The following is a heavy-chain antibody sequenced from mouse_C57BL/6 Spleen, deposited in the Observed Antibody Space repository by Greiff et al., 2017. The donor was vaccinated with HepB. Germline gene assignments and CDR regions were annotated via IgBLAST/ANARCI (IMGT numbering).Heavy chain of an antibody. D-gene: IGHD2-12*01. CDR1: GFTFSDAW. CDR2: IRNKANNHAT. J-gene: IGHJ2*01. V-gene: IGHV6-6*01. Sequence: DVKLVESGGGLVQPGGSMKLSCAASGFTFSDAWMDWVRQSPEKGLEWVAEIRNKANNHATYYAESVKGRFTISRDDSKSSVYLQMNSLRAEDTGIYYCTRTPSYDKGGLDYWGQGTTLTVSS. CDR3: TRTPSYDKGGLDY.